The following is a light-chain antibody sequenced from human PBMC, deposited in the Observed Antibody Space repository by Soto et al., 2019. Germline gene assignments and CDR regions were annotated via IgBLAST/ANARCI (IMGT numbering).Light chain of an antibody. CDR1: QSVGSN. CDR2: GAS. Sequence: EIVMTQSPATLSVSPGERATLSCRVSQSVGSNLAWYQQKPGQAPGLLIYGASKRATGIPARFSGSRSGTEFTLTISSLQSEDFVVYYCQQYNDWPPTWTFGQGTKVEIK. CDR3: QQYNDWPPTWT. J-gene: IGKJ1*01. V-gene: IGKV3-15*01.